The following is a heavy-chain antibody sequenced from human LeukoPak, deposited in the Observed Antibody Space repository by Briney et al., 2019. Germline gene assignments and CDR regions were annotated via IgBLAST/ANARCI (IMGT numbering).Heavy chain of an antibody. V-gene: IGHV3-21*01. CDR2: ISSSSSYI. CDR1: GFTFSSYS. CDR3: ARDLQLKTYYYYGMDV. Sequence: GGSLRLSCAASGFTFSSYSMNWVRQAPGKGLEWFSSISSSSSYIYYADSVKGRFTISRDNAKNSLYLQMNSLRAEDTAVYYCARDLQLKTYYYYGMDVWGQGTTVTVSS. D-gene: IGHD2-2*01. J-gene: IGHJ6*02.